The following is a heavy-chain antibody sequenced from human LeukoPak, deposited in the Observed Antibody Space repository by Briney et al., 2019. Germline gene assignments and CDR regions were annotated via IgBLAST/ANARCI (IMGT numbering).Heavy chain of an antibody. CDR2: ISYDGSNK. CDR3: AREDAFDPGYYYGMDV. J-gene: IGHJ6*02. CDR1: GFTFSNYA. V-gene: IGHV3-30-3*01. Sequence: GRSLGLSCVASGFTFSNYAMHWVRQAPGKGLEWVAVISYDGSNKYYADSVKGRFTISRDNSKNTLYLQMNSLRAEDTAVYYCAREDAFDPGYYYGMDVWGQGTTVTVSS. D-gene: IGHD3-9*01.